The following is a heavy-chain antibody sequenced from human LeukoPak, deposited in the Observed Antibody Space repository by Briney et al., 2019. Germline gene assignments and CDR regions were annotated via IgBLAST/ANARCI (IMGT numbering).Heavy chain of an antibody. CDR3: ARAAYSSTWYSRYFDL. CDR1: GFTFRSYD. J-gene: IGHJ2*01. V-gene: IGHV3-13*01. Sequence: GGSLRLSCAASGFTFRSYDMHWVRQATGKGLEWVSGIGTAGEIYYPGSVKGRFTISRENAKNSLYLQMNSLRAGDTAVYYCARAAYSSTWYSRYFDLWGRGTLVSVSS. D-gene: IGHD6-13*01. CDR2: IGTAGEI.